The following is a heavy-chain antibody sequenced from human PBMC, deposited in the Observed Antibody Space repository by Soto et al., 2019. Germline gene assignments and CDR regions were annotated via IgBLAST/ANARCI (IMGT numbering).Heavy chain of an antibody. CDR3: ARGARVIDGNLDIGFDY. CDR1: GYTFTGYY. CDR2: INPNSGGT. D-gene: IGHD4-17*01. J-gene: IGHJ4*02. Sequence: ASVKVSCKASGYTFTGYYMHWVRQAPGQGLEWMGWINPNSGGTNYAQKFQGWVTMTRDTSISTAYMELSRLRSDDTAVYYCARGARVIDGNLDIGFDYWGQGTLVTVSS. V-gene: IGHV1-2*04.